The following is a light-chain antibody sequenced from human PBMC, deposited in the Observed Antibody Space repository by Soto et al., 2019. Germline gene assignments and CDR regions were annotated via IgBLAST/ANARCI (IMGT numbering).Light chain of an antibody. CDR1: SSDIGRYNF. J-gene: IGLJ1*01. CDR2: EAT. V-gene: IGLV2-14*01. Sequence: QLVLTQPASMSGSPGQSITISCTGTSSDIGRYNFVSWYQHHPGKAPKLIIYEATKRPSGVSYRFSGSKSGNTASLTISGLQAEDEADYYCTSYTITSPYVFGTGTKLTVL. CDR3: TSYTITSPYV.